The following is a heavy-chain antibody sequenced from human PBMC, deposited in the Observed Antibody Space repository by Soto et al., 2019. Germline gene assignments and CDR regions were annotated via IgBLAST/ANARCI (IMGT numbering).Heavy chain of an antibody. CDR2: ISSSSGRV. J-gene: IGHJ4*02. D-gene: IGHD2-8*01. CDR1: ESTFSTYS. Sequence: PGGSLRLSCAASESTFSTYSMNWVRQAPGKGLEWVSSISSSSGRVYYADSVKGRFTISRDNAKNSLFLQMNSLRAEDTAVYYCAGRYCTNGVCPFDSWGQGTLVTV. CDR3: AGRYCTNGVCPFDS. V-gene: IGHV3-21*01.